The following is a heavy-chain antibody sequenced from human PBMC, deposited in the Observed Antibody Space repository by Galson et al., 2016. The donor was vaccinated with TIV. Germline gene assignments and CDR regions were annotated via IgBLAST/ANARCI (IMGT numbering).Heavy chain of an antibody. Sequence: SVKVSCKASGYTFTNYFMHWVRQAPGQGLEWMGIIHPNGGSTSYAQKFKGRVTMTRDTSTSTVYMKMSSLRSEDTAVYYCARSRSSGWYIYFDFWGQGTLVTVSS. V-gene: IGHV1-46*01. CDR1: GYTFTNYF. CDR3: ARSRSSGWYIYFDF. CDR2: IHPNGGST. D-gene: IGHD6-19*01. J-gene: IGHJ4*02.